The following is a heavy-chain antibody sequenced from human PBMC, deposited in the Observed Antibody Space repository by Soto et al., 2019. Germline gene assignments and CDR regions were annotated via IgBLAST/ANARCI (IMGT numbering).Heavy chain of an antibody. CDR3: AHRRYYYGSGYFDY. CDR1: GFSLSTSGVG. D-gene: IGHD3-10*01. V-gene: IGHV2-5*02. J-gene: IGHJ4*02. Sequence: QITLQESGPTLVKPTQTLTLTCTFSGFSLSTSGVGVGWIRQPPGKALEWLALIFWDDDKRYRPSLKSRLTITKDTSKNQVVLTMTTMDPVDTATYYCAHRRYYYGSGYFDYCGQGTLVTVSS. CDR2: IFWDDDK.